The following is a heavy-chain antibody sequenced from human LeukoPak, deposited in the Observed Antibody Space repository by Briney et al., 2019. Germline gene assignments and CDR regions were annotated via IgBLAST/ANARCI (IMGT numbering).Heavy chain of an antibody. CDR3: ARGRGYSYGYGINYYYYYMDV. CDR2: INHSGST. V-gene: IGHV4-34*01. Sequence: SETLSLTCAVYGGSFSGYYWSWIRQPPGKGLEWIGEINHSGSTNYNPSLKSRVTISVDTSKNQFSLKLSSVTAADTAVYYCARGRGYSYGYGINYYYYYMDVWGKGTTVTVSS. D-gene: IGHD5-18*01. J-gene: IGHJ6*03. CDR1: GGSFSGYY.